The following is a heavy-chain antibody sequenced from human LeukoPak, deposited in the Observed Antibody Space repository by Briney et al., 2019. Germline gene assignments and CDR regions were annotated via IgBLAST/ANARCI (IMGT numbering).Heavy chain of an antibody. D-gene: IGHD3-22*01. J-gene: IGHJ4*02. Sequence: SETLSLTCSVSGGSISSYYWSWFRQPPGKGLEWIGYISYSGSANYNPPLRSRVTLSIDTSKRQFSLQLTSVTAADTAVYYCARQPSFDSSVYFLFYFDYWGQGALVTVSS. V-gene: IGHV4-59*08. CDR3: ARQPSFDSSVYFLFYFDY. CDR1: GGSISSYY. CDR2: ISYSGSA.